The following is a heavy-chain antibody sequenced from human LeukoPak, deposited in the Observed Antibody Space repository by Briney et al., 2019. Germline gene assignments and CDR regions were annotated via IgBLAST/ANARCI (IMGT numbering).Heavy chain of an antibody. CDR1: GFSFSIYA. CDR2: ISGSGSRT. Sequence: GGSLRLSCAASGFSFSIYAMNWVRQAPGKGLEWVSGISGSGSRTYYGDSVKGRFTISRDNSKNTLALQMNSLRAEDTAIYYCAKVRSSLYYFDYWGQGTLVTVSS. D-gene: IGHD6-19*01. CDR3: AKVRSSLYYFDY. J-gene: IGHJ4*02. V-gene: IGHV3-23*01.